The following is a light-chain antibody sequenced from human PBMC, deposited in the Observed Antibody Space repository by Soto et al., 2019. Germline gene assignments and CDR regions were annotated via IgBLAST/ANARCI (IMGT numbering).Light chain of an antibody. J-gene: IGLJ3*02. CDR3: SSYAGNSLRV. Sequence: QSALTQPRSVSGSPGQSVTISCTGTSSDVGGYNYVSWYQQHPGKAPKLVIYDVSKRPSGVPDRFSGSKSGNTASLTISGLQAEDEASYYCSSYAGNSLRVFGAGTKLTVL. V-gene: IGLV2-11*01. CDR2: DVS. CDR1: SSDVGGYNY.